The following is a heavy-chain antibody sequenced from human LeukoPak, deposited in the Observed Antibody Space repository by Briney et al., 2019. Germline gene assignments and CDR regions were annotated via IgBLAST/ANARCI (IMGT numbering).Heavy chain of an antibody. J-gene: IGHJ5*02. CDR2: INPNSGGT. V-gene: IGHV1-2*02. Sequence: ASVKVSCKASGYTFTGYYMHWVRQAPGQGLEWMGWINPNSGGTNYAQKFQGRVTMTRDTSISTAYMELSRLRSDDTAVYYCARGAFQYCTNGVCYPKNWFDPWGQGTLVTVSS. CDR1: GYTFTGYY. CDR3: ARGAFQYCTNGVCYPKNWFDP. D-gene: IGHD2-8*01.